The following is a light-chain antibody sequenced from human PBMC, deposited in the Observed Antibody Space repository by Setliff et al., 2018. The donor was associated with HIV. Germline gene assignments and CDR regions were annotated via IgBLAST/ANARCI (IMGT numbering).Light chain of an antibody. V-gene: IGLV2-23*02. J-gene: IGLJ2*01. CDR1: ISDVGNYNF. CDR3: CSYASGTIFV. Sequence: QSVLAQPASVSGSPGQSITISCTGTISDVGNYNFVSWYQQKAGKAPKLILYEVAKRPSGVYNRFSGSKSDNTASLTISGLQAEDEADYYCCSYASGTIFVFGGGTKVTV. CDR2: EVA.